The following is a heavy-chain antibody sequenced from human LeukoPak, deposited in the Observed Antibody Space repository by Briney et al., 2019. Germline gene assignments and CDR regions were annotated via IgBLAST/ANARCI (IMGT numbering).Heavy chain of an antibody. V-gene: IGHV1-2*06. CDR2: INPNSGGP. CDR3: VRGYSYGFYFDY. CDR1: GYSFTGYY. D-gene: IGHD5-18*01. J-gene: IGHJ4*02. Sequence: ASVKVSCKTSGYSFTGYYIHWVRQAPGQGLEWMGRINPNSGGPNYGQKFQGTVTMTRDTSISTAYLELSNLRSDDTAAYYCVRGYSYGFYFDYWGQGSWSPSPQ.